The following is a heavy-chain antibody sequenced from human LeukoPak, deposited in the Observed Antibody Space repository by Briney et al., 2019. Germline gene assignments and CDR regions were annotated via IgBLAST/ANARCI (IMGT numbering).Heavy chain of an antibody. J-gene: IGHJ4*02. CDR2: ISSSGSTI. V-gene: IGHV3-48*02. CDR1: GFTFRSHS. CDR3: VFPYWQDLAH. D-gene: IGHD2-15*01. Sequence: GGSLRLSCAASGFTFRSHSMQWVRQAPGKGLEWVSHISSSGSTIYYADSVKGRFTISRDNAKESLYLQMSSLRDEDTAVYYCVFPYWQDLAHWGQGTLVTVSS.